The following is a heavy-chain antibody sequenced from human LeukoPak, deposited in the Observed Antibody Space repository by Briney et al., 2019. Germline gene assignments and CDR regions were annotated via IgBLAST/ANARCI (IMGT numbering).Heavy chain of an antibody. CDR1: GGSFSGYY. V-gene: IGHV4-34*01. Sequence: SETLSLTCAVYGGSFSGYYWSWIRQPPGKGLEWIGEINHSGSTNYNPSLKSRVTISVDTSKNQFSLKLSSVTAADTAVYYCARELIYTDYYFDYWGQGALVTVSS. D-gene: IGHD2-2*02. CDR2: INHSGST. J-gene: IGHJ4*02. CDR3: ARELIYTDYYFDY.